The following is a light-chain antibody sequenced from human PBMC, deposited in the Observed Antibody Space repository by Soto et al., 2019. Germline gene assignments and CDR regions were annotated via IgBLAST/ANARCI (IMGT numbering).Light chain of an antibody. CDR2: AAS. Sequence: DIQMTQSTPFLSASVGDRVTITCRASQDISNYLAWYQQRPGKVPRLLIYAASTLQSGVSSRFSGSGSGTDFTLTISSLLPEDAATYYCQNLDSAAFTFGPGTKVDIK. V-gene: IGKV1-27*01. CDR1: QDISNY. J-gene: IGKJ3*01. CDR3: QNLDSAAFT.